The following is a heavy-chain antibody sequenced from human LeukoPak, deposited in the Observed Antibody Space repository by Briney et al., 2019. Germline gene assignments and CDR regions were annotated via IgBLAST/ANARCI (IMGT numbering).Heavy chain of an antibody. D-gene: IGHD4-17*01. J-gene: IGHJ5*02. V-gene: IGHV7-4-1*02. Sequence: GASVKVSCKASGYTFTSYGISWVRQAPGQGLEWMGWINTNTGNPTYAQGFTGRFVFSLDTSVSTAYLQISSLKAEDTAVYYCARDRTVTTRLSLNWFDPWGQGTLVTVSS. CDR3: ARDRTVTTRLSLNWFDP. CDR2: INTNTGNP. CDR1: GYTFTSYG.